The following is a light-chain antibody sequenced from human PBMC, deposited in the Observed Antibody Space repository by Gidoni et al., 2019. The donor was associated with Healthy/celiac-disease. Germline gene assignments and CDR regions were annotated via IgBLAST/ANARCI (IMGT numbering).Light chain of an antibody. J-gene: IGKJ2*01. CDR3: MQALQTPYT. Sequence: DIVMTQSPLSLPVTPGEPASISCRSSQSLLHSNGYNYLDWYLQKQGQSPQLLIYLGSNRVSGVPDRFSGSGSGTDFTLKISRVEAEDVGVYYCMQALQTPYTFGQGTKLEIK. CDR1: QSLLHSNGYNY. CDR2: LGS. V-gene: IGKV2-28*01.